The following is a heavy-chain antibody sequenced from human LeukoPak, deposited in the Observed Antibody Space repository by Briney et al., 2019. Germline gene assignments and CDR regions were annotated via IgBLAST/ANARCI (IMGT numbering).Heavy chain of an antibody. D-gene: IGHD1-26*01. V-gene: IGHV3-23*01. Sequence: GGSLRLSCAASGFTFSNYAISWVRQAAGKGLEWVSAISNRGRTYYADSVKGRFTISRDNSKNTLHLQMSSLRAEDTAVYYCVKESPYAVGGTGRIYYFDYWGQGALVTVSS. CDR1: GFTFSNYA. CDR3: VKESPYAVGGTGRIYYFDY. J-gene: IGHJ4*02. CDR2: ISNRGRT.